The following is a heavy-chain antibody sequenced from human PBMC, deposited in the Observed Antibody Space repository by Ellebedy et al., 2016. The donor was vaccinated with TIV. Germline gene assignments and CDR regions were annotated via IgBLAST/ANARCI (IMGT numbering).Heavy chain of an antibody. CDR3: ARDGSEWSRDY. Sequence: GGSLRLXXAASGFTFSIAGMTWVRQVPGKGLEWVATIDFSGTGTYYADSVKGRFIISRDDTENSLFLQMNSLGVEDTAVYYCARDGSEWSRDYWGQGTLVTVSS. J-gene: IGHJ4*02. CDR1: GFTFSIAG. V-gene: IGHV3-21*06. D-gene: IGHD3-3*01. CDR2: IDFSGTGT.